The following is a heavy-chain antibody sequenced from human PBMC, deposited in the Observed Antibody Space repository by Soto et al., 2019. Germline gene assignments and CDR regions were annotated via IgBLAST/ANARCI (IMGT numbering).Heavy chain of an antibody. J-gene: IGHJ6*02. CDR3: ASDSSGPEVYYYGMDV. Sequence: ASVKVSCKASGYTFTIYGISCVLQSPLQWLEWMGWISAYSGNTNYAQKLQGRVTMTTDTSTSTAYMELRSLRSDDTAVYYCASDSSGPEVYYYGMDVWGQGTTVTVSS. V-gene: IGHV1-18*04. D-gene: IGHD3-22*01. CDR1: GYTFTIYG. CDR2: ISAYSGNT.